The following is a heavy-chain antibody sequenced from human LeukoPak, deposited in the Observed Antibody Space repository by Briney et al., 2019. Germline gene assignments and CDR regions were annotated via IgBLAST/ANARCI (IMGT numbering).Heavy chain of an antibody. CDR3: AKVERWLQPYFDY. D-gene: IGHD5-24*01. CDR2: ISFGGSNK. Sequence: GGSLRLSCAASGFTFSSYVMHWVRQAPGKGLEWVAVISFGGSNKYYADSVKGRFTISIDNSKNTLYLQMNSLRTEDTAVYYCAKVERWLQPYFDYWGQGTLVTVSS. J-gene: IGHJ4*02. CDR1: GFTFSSYV. V-gene: IGHV3-30*18.